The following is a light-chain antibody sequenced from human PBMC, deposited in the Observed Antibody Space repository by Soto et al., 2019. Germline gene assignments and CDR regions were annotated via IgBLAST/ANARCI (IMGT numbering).Light chain of an antibody. CDR1: QSVGSN. CDR3: QQYNNWPYT. Sequence: EIVMTQSPATLSASPGERAPLSCRASQSVGSNLAWYQQKPGQAPRLLIYDASTRATGIPASFSGSGSGTEFTLTIRSLQSEDSAVYYCQQYNNWPYTFGQGTKVDTK. CDR2: DAS. J-gene: IGKJ2*01. V-gene: IGKV3-15*01.